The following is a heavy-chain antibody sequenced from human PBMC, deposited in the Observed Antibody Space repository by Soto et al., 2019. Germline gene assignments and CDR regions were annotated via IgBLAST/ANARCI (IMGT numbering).Heavy chain of an antibody. J-gene: IGHJ5*02. CDR2: INANNGGA. Sequence: QVQLVQSGAEVKKPGASVKVSCKASGYTFTDYNIHGVRQAPGQGLEFRGWINANNGGAGSAQQFQGRVTVTRDTSITTVYMELSNLRSDDTAVYYCAREGGSETLQPSYNWFDTWGQGTLVTVSS. D-gene: IGHD6-25*01. CDR3: AREGGSETLQPSYNWFDT. V-gene: IGHV1-2*02. CDR1: GYTFTDYN.